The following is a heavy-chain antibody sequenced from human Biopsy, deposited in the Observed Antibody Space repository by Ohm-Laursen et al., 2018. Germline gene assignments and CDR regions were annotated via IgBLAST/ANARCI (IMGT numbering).Heavy chain of an antibody. J-gene: IGHJ2*01. D-gene: IGHD3-22*01. V-gene: IGHV4-59*01. CDR3: ARDRGYYSDRTVPGYFDL. Sequence: GTLSLTCAVSGDSISSYYWGWIRQPPGKGLEWIGYVHYTGITDYNRSLQSRVTISVDTSKNHFSLRFRSVTPADTAIYYCARDRGYYSDRTVPGYFDLWGRGTLVTVSS. CDR2: VHYTGIT. CDR1: GDSISSYY.